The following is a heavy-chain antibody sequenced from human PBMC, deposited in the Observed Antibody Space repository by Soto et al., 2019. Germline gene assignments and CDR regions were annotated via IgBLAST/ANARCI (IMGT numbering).Heavy chain of an antibody. V-gene: IGHV4-30-2*01. CDR3: ARELGTDYFDT. Sequence: PSETLSLTCAVSGGSIISDGYSWILIRQPPGKGLEWIGYIHHSGGTYYNPSLRSRVTMSVDRSKNKFSLRLNSVTAADTAVYYCARELGTDYFDTRGQGILVTVSS. CDR2: IHHSGGT. J-gene: IGHJ4*02. CDR1: GGSIISDGYS.